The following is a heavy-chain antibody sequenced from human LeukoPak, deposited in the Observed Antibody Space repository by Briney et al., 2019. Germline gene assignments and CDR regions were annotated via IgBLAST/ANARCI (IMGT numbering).Heavy chain of an antibody. J-gene: IGHJ4*02. D-gene: IGHD2-2*01. CDR3: ARDIVPPGLFWDY. V-gene: IGHV3-7*05. CDR1: GFTFSSHW. Sequence: PGGSLRLSCAASGFTFSSHWMSWVRQAPGKGLEWVANIRQEGSEKYYVDSVKGRFTISKDNAKNSLYLQMNSLRAEDTAVYYCARDIVPPGLFWDYWGQGALVTVSS. CDR2: IRQEGSEK.